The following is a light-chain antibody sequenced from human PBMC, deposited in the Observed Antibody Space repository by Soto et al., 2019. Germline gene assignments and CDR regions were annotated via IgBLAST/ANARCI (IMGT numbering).Light chain of an antibody. V-gene: IGLV2-11*01. CDR1: SSDVGAYNY. CDR3: CTDAGTYKV. CDR2: YVS. J-gene: IGLJ1*01. Sequence: QSALTQPRSVSGSPGQSVTISCTGTSSDVGAYNYVSWYQQHPGKAPKLMIYYVSKRPSGVPDRFSGSKSGNAASLTISGLQAEDEADYYCCTDAGTYKVFGTGTKLTVL.